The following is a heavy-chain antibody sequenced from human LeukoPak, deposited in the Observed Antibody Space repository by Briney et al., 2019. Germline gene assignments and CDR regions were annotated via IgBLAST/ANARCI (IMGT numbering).Heavy chain of an antibody. CDR3: AKGLGVPATTCFDY. CDR2: ISGSGGST. D-gene: IGHD2-2*01. Sequence: GGSLRLSCVASGFSFSSYAMSWVRQAPGKGLEWVSAISGSGGSTYYADSVKGRFTISRDNSKNTLYLQMNSLRAEDTAVYYCAKGLGVPATTCFDYWGQGTLVTVSS. CDR1: GFSFSSYA. V-gene: IGHV3-23*01. J-gene: IGHJ4*02.